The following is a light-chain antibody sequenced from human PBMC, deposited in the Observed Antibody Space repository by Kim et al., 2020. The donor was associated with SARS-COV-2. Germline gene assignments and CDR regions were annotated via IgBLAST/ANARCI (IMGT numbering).Light chain of an antibody. CDR1: QSINTW. V-gene: IGKV1-5*03. CDR2: KAS. J-gene: IGKJ1*01. CDR3: QQYNNYWT. Sequence: DIQMTQSPSTLSASVGDRVIITCLASQSINTWLAWYQQKPGKAPKLLIYKASRLETGVPPRFSGSGSGTEFTLTISSLQSDDSATYYCQQYNNYWTFGQGTKVDIK.